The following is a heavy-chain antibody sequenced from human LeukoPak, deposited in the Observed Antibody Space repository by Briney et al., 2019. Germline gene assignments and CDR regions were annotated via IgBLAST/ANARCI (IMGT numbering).Heavy chain of an antibody. D-gene: IGHD2-15*01. CDR3: ATSRGRYCSGGSCLDYYYYYVDV. CDR2: IIPIFGTA. CDR1: GGTFSSYA. Sequence: SVKVSCKASGGTFSSYAISWVRQAPGQGLEWMGGIIPIFGTANYAQKFQGRVTITTDESTSTAYMELSSLRSEDTAVYYCATSRGRYCSGGSCLDYYYYYVDVWGKGITVTVSS. J-gene: IGHJ6*03. V-gene: IGHV1-69*05.